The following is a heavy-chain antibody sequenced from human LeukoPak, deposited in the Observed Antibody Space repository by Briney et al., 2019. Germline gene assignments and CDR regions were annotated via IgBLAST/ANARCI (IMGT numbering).Heavy chain of an antibody. J-gene: IGHJ4*02. CDR1: GFTFSGYG. CDR2: ISYDGSNK. CDR3: AKDRRSSTRLDY. Sequence: GGSLRLSCAASGFTFSGYGMHWVRQAPGKGLEWVAVISYDGSNKYYADSVKGRFTISRDNSKNTLYLQMNSLRAEDTAVYYCAKDRRSSTRLDYWGQGTLVTVSS. V-gene: IGHV3-30*18.